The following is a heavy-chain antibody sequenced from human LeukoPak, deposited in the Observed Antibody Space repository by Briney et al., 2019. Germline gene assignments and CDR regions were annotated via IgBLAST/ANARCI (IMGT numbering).Heavy chain of an antibody. J-gene: IGHJ4*02. D-gene: IGHD6-13*01. CDR1: GFTFSSYE. CDR2: ISSSGSTI. Sequence: PGGSLRLSCAASGFTFSSYEMNWVRQVPGKGLECVSYISSSGSTIYYADSVKGRFTISRDNAKNSLYLQMNSLRAEDTAVYYCASPIAAAGLFDYWGQGTLVTVSS. CDR3: ASPIAAAGLFDY. V-gene: IGHV3-48*03.